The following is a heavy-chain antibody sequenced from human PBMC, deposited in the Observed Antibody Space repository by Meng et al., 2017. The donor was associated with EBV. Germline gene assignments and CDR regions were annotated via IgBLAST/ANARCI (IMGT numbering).Heavy chain of an antibody. J-gene: IGHJ4*02. V-gene: IGHV3-53*01. D-gene: IGHD5-12*01. CDR2: IYSGGST. Sequence: RLVECGGGLIQPGGSLRLSCAASGFTVSSNYMSCVRQAPGKGLECVSVIYSGGSTYYEESVKGRFTISRDNSKNTLYLQMNSLRAEDTAVYYCAKHRLGPLDYWGQGTLVTVSS. CDR3: AKHRLGPLDY. CDR1: GFTVSSNY.